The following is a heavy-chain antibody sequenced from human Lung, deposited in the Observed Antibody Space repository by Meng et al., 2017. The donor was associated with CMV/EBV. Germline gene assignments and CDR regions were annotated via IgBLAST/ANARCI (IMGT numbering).Heavy chain of an antibody. V-gene: IGHV1-18*01. CDR2: FVNYVDT. Sequence: VHLVQSRPEVKKPGASVRVSCKASGYTFGSYGICWVRQAPGQGLEWMGWFVNYVDTYPAPKFQGRVTMTTDTHTNTAFMELRSLTSDDTAVYYCASGTPGRSYCDYWGQGTLVTVSS. D-gene: IGHD2-15*01. CDR1: GYTFGSYG. J-gene: IGHJ4*02. CDR3: ASGTPGRSYCDY.